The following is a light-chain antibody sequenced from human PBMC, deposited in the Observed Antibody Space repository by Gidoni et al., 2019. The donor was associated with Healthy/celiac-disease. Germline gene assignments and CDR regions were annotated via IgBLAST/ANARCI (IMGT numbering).Light chain of an antibody. Sequence: SYVLTQPPSVSVAPGQTARITCGGNNIGSKSGHWYQQKPGQAPVLVVYDDSDRPSGITERFSGSNSGNTATLTISRVEAGDEADYYCQVWDSSSDHWVFGGGTKLTVL. CDR1: NIGSKS. CDR2: DDS. J-gene: IGLJ3*02. V-gene: IGLV3-21*02. CDR3: QVWDSSSDHWV.